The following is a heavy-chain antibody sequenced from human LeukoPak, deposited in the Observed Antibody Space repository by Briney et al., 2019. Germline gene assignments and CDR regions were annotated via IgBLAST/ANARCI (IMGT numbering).Heavy chain of an antibody. J-gene: IGHJ5*02. CDR2: INPSGGST. D-gene: IGHD2-2*01. V-gene: IGHV1-46*03. CDR1: GYTFTSYY. CDR3: ARDCSSTSCLATGFDP. Sequence: ASVKVSCKASGYTFTSYYMHWVRQAHGQGLEWMGIINPSGGSTSYAQKFQGRVTMTRDTSTSTVYMELSSLRSEDTAVYYCARDCSSTSCLATGFDPWGQGTLVTVSS.